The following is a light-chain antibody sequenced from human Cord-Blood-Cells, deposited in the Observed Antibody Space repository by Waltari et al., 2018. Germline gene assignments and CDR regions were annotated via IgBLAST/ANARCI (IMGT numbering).Light chain of an antibody. Sequence: QSALTQPASVSGSPGQSITIPCTGTSSDVGGYNLFSWYQQHPGKAPKLMIYEGSKRPSGVSNRFSGSKSGNTASLTISGLQAEDEADYYCCSYAGSSTWVFGGGTKLTVL. CDR2: EGS. CDR3: CSYAGSSTWV. V-gene: IGLV2-23*01. CDR1: SSDVGGYNL. J-gene: IGLJ3*02.